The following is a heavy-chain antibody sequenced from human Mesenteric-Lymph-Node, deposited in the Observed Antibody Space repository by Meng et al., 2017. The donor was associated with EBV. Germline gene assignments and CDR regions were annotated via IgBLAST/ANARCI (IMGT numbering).Heavy chain of an antibody. CDR1: GGTFSSYA. V-gene: IGHV1-69*06. CDR3: ARGPGDSSGYYYFY. Sequence: QVQLVQSGSEVKKPGASVKVPCKVSGGTFSSYAISWVRQAPGQGLEWMGGIIPIFGRANYAQKFQGRVMITADKSTSTVYMELSSLRSEDTAVYYCARGPGDSSGYYYFYWGQGPLVTVSS. D-gene: IGHD3-22*01. CDR2: IIPIFGRA. J-gene: IGHJ4*02.